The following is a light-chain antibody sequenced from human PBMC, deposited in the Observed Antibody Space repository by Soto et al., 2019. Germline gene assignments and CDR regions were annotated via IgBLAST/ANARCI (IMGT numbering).Light chain of an antibody. CDR1: QSVSSSY. CDR3: QQDYNLPGT. J-gene: IGKJ1*01. Sequence: EIVMTQSPATLSLSPGERATLSCRASQSVSSSYLSWYQQKPGQAPRLLIYGASTRATGIPARFSGSGSGTDFTLTISSLQPEDFAVYYCQQDYNLPGTFGQGTKVEI. V-gene: IGKV3D-7*01. CDR2: GAS.